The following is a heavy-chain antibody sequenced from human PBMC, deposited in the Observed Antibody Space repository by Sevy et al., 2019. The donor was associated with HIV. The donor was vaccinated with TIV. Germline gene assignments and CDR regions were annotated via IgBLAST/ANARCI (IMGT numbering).Heavy chain of an antibody. CDR1: GFTLNSYW. D-gene: IGHD1-1*01. Sequence: GGSLRLSCVASGFTLNSYWMSWVRQAPGKGLEWVANIKQDGSVKYYVNSVKGRFTISRDNARNLLYLQMNSLRAEDTAVYSCALERLSSDVAEYFENWGQGTLLTVSS. CDR3: ALERLSSDVAEYFEN. J-gene: IGHJ1*01. V-gene: IGHV3-7*01. CDR2: IKQDGSVK.